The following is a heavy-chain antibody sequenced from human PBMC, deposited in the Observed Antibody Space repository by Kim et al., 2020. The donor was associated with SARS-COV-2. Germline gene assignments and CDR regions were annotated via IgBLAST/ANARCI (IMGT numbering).Heavy chain of an antibody. J-gene: IGHJ4*02. CDR2: IKNDGTIT. CDR3: TRGNGGFNY. Sequence: GGSLRLSCAASGFSFSNSWMHWVRQAPGKGLMWVSRIKNDGTITNYADSVKGRFTISRDNAKNTLYLQMDILRAEDTAVYYCTRGNGGFNYWGQGTLVTV. V-gene: IGHV3-74*01. CDR1: GFSFSNSW. D-gene: IGHD3-16*01.